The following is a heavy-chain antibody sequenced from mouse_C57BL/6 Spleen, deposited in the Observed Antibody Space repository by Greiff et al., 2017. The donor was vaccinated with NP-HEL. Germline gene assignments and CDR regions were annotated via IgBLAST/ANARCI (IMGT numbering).Heavy chain of an antibody. J-gene: IGHJ3*01. CDR2: IYPRSGNT. CDR3: VLRYSAWFAY. Sequence: VQLQQSGAELARPGASVKLSCKASGYTFTSYGISWVKQRTGQGLEWIGEIYPRSGNTYYNEKFKGKATLTADKSSSTAYMELRSLTSEDSAVDFGVLRYSAWFAYWGQGTLVTVSA. V-gene: IGHV1-81*01. D-gene: IGHD1-1*01. CDR1: GYTFTSYG.